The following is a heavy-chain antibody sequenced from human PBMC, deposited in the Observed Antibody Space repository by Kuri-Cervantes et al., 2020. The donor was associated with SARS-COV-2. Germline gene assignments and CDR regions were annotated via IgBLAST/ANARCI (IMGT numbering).Heavy chain of an antibody. J-gene: IGHJ6*03. Sequence: GESLKISCAASGFTFSRYWMSWVRQAPGKGLEWVANIRQDGSQKLYVDSVKGRFTISRDNANNKMYLQMNSLRAEDTAVYYCAILGYCNSSSCNRGDYYYYYMDVWGNGSTVTVSS. V-gene: IGHV3-7*01. CDR1: GFTFSRYW. CDR2: IRQDGSQK. D-gene: IGHD2-2*03. CDR3: AILGYCNSSSCNRGDYYYYYMDV.